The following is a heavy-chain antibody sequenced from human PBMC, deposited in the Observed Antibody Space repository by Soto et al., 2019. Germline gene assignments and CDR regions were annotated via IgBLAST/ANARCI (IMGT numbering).Heavy chain of an antibody. Sequence: QVQLVQSGAEVKKPGSSVKVSCKASGGTFSSYAISWVRQAPGQGLEWMGGIIPIFGTANYAQKFQGRVTITADESTSTAYMELSSLRSEDTAVYYYARGRSPRPIFGVVITHYYYGMDVWGQGTTVTVSS. CDR1: GGTFSSYA. D-gene: IGHD3-3*01. CDR2: IIPIFGTA. J-gene: IGHJ6*02. CDR3: ARGRSPRPIFGVVITHYYYGMDV. V-gene: IGHV1-69*01.